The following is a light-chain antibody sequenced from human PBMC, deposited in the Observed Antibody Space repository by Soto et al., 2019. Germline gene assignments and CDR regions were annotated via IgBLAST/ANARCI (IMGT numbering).Light chain of an antibody. J-gene: IGKJ1*01. CDR1: QSVGGSS. CDR3: QQYQNSPRT. CDR2: DTS. V-gene: IGKV3-20*01. Sequence: ETVLTQSPGTLSLSPGERATVSCRASQSVGGSSLAWYQQRPGQAPRLLIYDTSKRATGIPDRFSGSGSGTDFTLTISRLEPEAFEVYYCQQYQNSPRTFGQGTKVDIK.